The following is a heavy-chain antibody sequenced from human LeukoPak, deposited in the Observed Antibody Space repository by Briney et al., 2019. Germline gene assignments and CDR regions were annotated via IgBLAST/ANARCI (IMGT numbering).Heavy chain of an antibody. CDR1: GGSISSGGYS. Sequence: PSETLSLTCAVSGGSISSGGYSWSWIRQPPGKGLEWIGYIYHSGSTYYNPSLKSRVTISVDRSKNQFSLKLSSVTAADTAVYYCARDTIAAGLDAFDIWGQGTMVTVS. J-gene: IGHJ3*02. CDR2: IYHSGST. V-gene: IGHV4-30-2*01. D-gene: IGHD6-13*01. CDR3: ARDTIAAGLDAFDI.